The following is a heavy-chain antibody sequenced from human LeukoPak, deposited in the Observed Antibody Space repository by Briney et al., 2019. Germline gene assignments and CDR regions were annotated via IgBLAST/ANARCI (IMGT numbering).Heavy chain of an antibody. CDR1: GYTFIPSG. Sequence: SSVQVSCKASGYTFIPSGISWVRQAPGQGLAWMGWISAYSGDTNVEQNLQGRVIMTTDTSTNTAYRDLRSLTSGDTAVYYCVGGWMDTPVAPFDYWGQGTLVTVSS. CDR2: ISAYSGDT. CDR3: VGGWMDTPVAPFDY. V-gene: IGHV1-18*01. J-gene: IGHJ4*02. D-gene: IGHD5-18*01.